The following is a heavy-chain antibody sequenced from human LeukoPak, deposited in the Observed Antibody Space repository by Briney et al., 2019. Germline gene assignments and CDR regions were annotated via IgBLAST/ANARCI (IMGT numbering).Heavy chain of an antibody. CDR2: IIPIFGTA. Sequence: SVKVSCKASGGTFSSYAISWVRQAPGQGLEWMGGIIPIFGTANYAQKFQGRVTITADESTSTAYMELSSLRSEDTAVYYCARAQYYDFWSGYPLYYYMDVWGKGTTVTVSS. V-gene: IGHV1-69*13. CDR3: ARAQYYDFWSGYPLYYYMDV. CDR1: GGTFSSYA. J-gene: IGHJ6*03. D-gene: IGHD3-3*01.